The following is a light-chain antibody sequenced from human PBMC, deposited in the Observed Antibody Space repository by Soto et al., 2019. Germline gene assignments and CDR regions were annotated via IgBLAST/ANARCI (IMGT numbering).Light chain of an antibody. V-gene: IGLV1-44*01. CDR1: GANIGSNT. J-gene: IGLJ3*02. CDR3: ATRDERLSGRV. Sequence: QSVLTQPPSASGTPGQRVTISCSGGGANIGSNTVTWYQQFPGTAPKLLIYDDYQRPSGVPDRFSGSKSGTSASLAISGLQSEDEAVYYCATRDERLSGRVFGGGTKLTVL. CDR2: DDY.